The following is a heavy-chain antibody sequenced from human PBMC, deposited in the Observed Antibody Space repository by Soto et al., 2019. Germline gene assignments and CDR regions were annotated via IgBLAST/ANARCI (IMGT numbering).Heavy chain of an antibody. V-gene: IGHV4-30-4*01. Sequence: KTSETLSLTCTVSGGSISSGDYYWSWIRQPPGKGLEWIGYIYYSGSTYYNPSLKSRVTISVDTSKNQFSLKLSSVTAADTAVYYCARVVHKDDSSGYIFDYWGQGTLVTVSS. J-gene: IGHJ4*02. CDR1: GGSISSGDYY. CDR2: IYYSGST. D-gene: IGHD3-22*01. CDR3: ARVVHKDDSSGYIFDY.